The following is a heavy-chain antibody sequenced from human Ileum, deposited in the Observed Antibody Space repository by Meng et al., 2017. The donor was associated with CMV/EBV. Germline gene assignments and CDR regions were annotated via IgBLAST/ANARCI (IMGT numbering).Heavy chain of an antibody. D-gene: IGHD6-19*01. Sequence: VQLVQSGAEVRRPGASVKVSCKASGYTFTGYYMHWVRQAPGQGLEWMGWINPNSGGTNYAQKFRGRVTMTRDTSVTTAYMELSSLISDDTAVYYCARDLGSSGWYYNPDYWGQGTLVTVSS. V-gene: IGHV1-2*02. J-gene: IGHJ4*02. CDR2: INPNSGGT. CDR1: GYTFTGYY. CDR3: ARDLGSSGWYYNPDY.